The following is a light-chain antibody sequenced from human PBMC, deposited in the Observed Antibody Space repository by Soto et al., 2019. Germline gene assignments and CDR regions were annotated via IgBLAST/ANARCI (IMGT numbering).Light chain of an antibody. CDR1: QSVRSD. CDR2: GAS. CDR3: QQYDNWPIT. Sequence: EIVLTQSPGTLSLSPGERATLSCRASQSVRSDYLAWYQQKPGQAPRLHIYGASTRATGIPARFGGSGSGTEFTLIISSLQSEDSAVYYCQQYDNWPITFGQGTRLEIK. J-gene: IGKJ5*01. V-gene: IGKV3-15*01.